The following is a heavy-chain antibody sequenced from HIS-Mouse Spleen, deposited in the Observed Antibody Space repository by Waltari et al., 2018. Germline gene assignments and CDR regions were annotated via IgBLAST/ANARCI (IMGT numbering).Heavy chain of an antibody. D-gene: IGHD6-13*01. CDR3: AREIPYSSSWYDWYFDL. Sequence: QLQLQESGPGLGTPSETLALTCTVPGGSISSSSYSCGWTAPAPGKGLEWIGSTYYSGSTYYNPSLKSRVTISVDTSKNQFSLKLSSVTAADTAVYYCAREIPYSSSWYDWYFDLWGRGTLVTVSS. V-gene: IGHV4-39*07. CDR1: GGSISSSSYS. CDR2: TYYSGST. J-gene: IGHJ2*01.